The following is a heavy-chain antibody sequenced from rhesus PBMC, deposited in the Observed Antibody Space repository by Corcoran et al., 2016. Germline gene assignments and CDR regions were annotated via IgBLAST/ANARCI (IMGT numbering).Heavy chain of an antibody. CDR3: AREWTTGVIIMGGFDY. V-gene: IGHV3-201*01. J-gene: IGHJ4*01. Sequence: EVQLVESGGGVVQPGGSLRLSCAASGFTFDDYAMHWVRQAPGKGLEWVSGISWSGGSTYYADSVKGQFHISRDNAKNSLYLQMGSLRAEDTALYYCAREWTTGVIIMGGFDYWGQGVLVTVSS. CDR1: GFTFDDYA. CDR2: ISWSGGST. D-gene: IGHD3-34*01.